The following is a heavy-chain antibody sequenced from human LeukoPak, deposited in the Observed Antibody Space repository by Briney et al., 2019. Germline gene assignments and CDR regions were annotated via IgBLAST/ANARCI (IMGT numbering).Heavy chain of an antibody. CDR2: INPNSGGT. D-gene: IGHD5-12*01. CDR3: ATRDSRYVLFDY. J-gene: IGHJ4*02. Sequence: GASVKVSCKASGYTFTGYYMHWVRQAPGQGLERMGWINPNSGGTNYAQKFQGRVTMTRDTSISTAYMELSRLRSDDTAVYYCATRDSRYVLFDYWGQGTLVTVSS. CDR1: GYTFTGYY. V-gene: IGHV1-2*02.